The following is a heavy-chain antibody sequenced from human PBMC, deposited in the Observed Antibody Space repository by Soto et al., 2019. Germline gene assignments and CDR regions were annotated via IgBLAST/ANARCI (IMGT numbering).Heavy chain of an antibody. Sequence: EVQLVESGGGLVKPGGSLRLSCAASGFTFTRYSMNWVRQAPGKGLEWVSSISSTTNYIYYGDSMKGRFTISRDNAKNSLYLEMNSLRAEDTAVYYWARESEDLTSNFDYGGQGTLVTVSS. CDR2: ISSTTNYI. CDR1: GFTFTRYS. V-gene: IGHV3-21*06. J-gene: IGHJ4*02. CDR3: ARESEDLTSNFDY.